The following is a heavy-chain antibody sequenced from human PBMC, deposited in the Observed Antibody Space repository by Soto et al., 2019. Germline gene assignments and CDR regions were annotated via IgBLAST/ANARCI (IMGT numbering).Heavy chain of an antibody. CDR1: GYRFASYW. Sequence: PGESLKISCKGSGYRFASYWIDWVRQVPGRGLEWMGIIYPGDSDTKYSPSFQGLVTMSVDKSTSTAYLQWNSLKAADTAVYYCARQGSSGYYYYGMDVWGQGTTVTVSS. D-gene: IGHD3-10*01. J-gene: IGHJ6*02. CDR3: ARQGSSGYYYYGMDV. V-gene: IGHV5-51*01. CDR2: IYPGDSDT.